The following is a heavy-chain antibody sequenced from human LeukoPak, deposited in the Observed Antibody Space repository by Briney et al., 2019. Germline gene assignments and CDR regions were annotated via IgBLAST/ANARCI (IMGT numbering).Heavy chain of an antibody. D-gene: IGHD4-17*01. CDR3: ARSPTTVTRGDY. CDR2: INAYNGNT. Sequence: ASVKVSCKASGYTFTSYGISWVRQAPGQGLEWMGWINAYNGNTNYAQKLQGRVTVTTDTSTNTAYMELRSLRSDDTAVYYCARSPTTVTRGDYWGRGTLVTVSS. CDR1: GYTFTSYG. V-gene: IGHV1-18*01. J-gene: IGHJ4*02.